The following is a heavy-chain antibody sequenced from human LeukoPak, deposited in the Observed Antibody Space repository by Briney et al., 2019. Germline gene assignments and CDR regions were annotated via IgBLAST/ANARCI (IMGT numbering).Heavy chain of an antibody. J-gene: IGHJ4*02. CDR3: ASVIALDY. Sequence: PGGSLRLSCAASGFTFSSYAMHWVRQAPGKGLEWVAVISYDGSNKYYADSVKGRFTISRDNSKNTLYLQMSSLRAEDTAVYYCASVIALDYWGQGTLVTVSS. D-gene: IGHD3-10*01. CDR2: ISYDGSNK. V-gene: IGHV3-30-3*01. CDR1: GFTFSSYA.